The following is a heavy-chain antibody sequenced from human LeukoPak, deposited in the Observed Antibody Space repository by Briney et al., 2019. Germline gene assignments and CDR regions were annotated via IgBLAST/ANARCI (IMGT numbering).Heavy chain of an antibody. V-gene: IGHV4-4*07. J-gene: IGHJ4*02. Sequence: SETLSLTCSGSGASISTYYWRWIGLPAGKEREGIGRIYTSGIIIDKQSLNSVVTISVEKSTKEFSLERSSVTAAHTAFYYLARDYTPGWGTYFDYWGQGILVTVSS. CDR2: IYTSGII. CDR3: ARDYTPGWGTYFDY. CDR1: GASISTYY. D-gene: IGHD3-16*01.